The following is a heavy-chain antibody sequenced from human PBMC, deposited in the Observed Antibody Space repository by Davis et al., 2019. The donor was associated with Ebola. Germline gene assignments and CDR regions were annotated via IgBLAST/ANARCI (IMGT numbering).Heavy chain of an antibody. D-gene: IGHD6-19*01. CDR2: INTNTGNP. CDR3: ARDTGVVRGWYGFDY. V-gene: IGHV7-4-1*02. Sequence: AASVKVSCKASGDTFTSHAMNWVRQAPGQGLEWMGWINTNTGNPTYAQGFTGRFVFSLDTSVSTAFLQISSLQADDTAVYYCARDTGVVRGWYGFDYWGQGTLVTVSS. CDR1: GDTFTSHA. J-gene: IGHJ4*02.